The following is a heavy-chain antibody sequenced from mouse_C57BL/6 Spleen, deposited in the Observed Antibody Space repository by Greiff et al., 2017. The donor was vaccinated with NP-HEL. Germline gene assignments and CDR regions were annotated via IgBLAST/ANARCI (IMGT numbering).Heavy chain of an antibody. V-gene: IGHV1-26*01. CDR1: GYTFTDYY. Sequence: EVQLQQSGPELVKPGASVKISCKASGYTFTDYYMNWVKQSHGKSLEWIGDINPNNGGTSYNQKFKGKATLTVDKSSSTAYMELRSLTSEDSAVYYCARFDGSSYDYWGQGTTLTVSS. J-gene: IGHJ2*01. D-gene: IGHD1-1*01. CDR3: ARFDGSSYDY. CDR2: INPNNGGT.